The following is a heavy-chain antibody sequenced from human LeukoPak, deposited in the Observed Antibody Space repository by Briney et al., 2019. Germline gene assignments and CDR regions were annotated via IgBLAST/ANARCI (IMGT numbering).Heavy chain of an antibody. D-gene: IGHD3-22*01. Sequence: SETLSLTCTVSGGSISSYYWVGIRQPPGKGLEWIVYIYYSGSTNYNTSLKSRVTISVDTSKNQSSLKLSSVTAADTAVYYCARGGRYYYDSSGYSPGYGIDVWGQGTTVTVSS. CDR2: IYYSGST. CDR3: ARGGRYYYDSSGYSPGYGIDV. J-gene: IGHJ6*02. V-gene: IGHV4-59*01. CDR1: GGSISSYY.